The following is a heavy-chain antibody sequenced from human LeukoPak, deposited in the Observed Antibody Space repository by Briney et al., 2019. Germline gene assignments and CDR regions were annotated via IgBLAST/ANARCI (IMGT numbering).Heavy chain of an antibody. CDR3: ARDPLAYCGGDCYSHDY. CDR2: ISYDGSNK. D-gene: IGHD2-21*02. CDR1: GFTFSSYA. J-gene: IGHJ4*02. V-gene: IGHV3-30*04. Sequence: GGSLRLSCAASGFTFSSYAMHWVRQAPGKGLEWVAVISYDGSNKYYADSVKGRFTISRDNSKNTLYLQMNSLRAEDTAVYYCARDPLAYCGGDCYSHDYWGQGTLVTVSS.